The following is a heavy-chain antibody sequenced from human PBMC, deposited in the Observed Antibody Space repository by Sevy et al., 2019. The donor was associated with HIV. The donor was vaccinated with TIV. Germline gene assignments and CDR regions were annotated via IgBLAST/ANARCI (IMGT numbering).Heavy chain of an antibody. D-gene: IGHD2-15*01. CDR1: GFTFSIYY. CDR3: ARYGGYIDH. V-gene: IGHV3-7*01. Sequence: GGSLRLSCAASGFTFSIYYMTWARQAPGKGLEWVANIKSDGRDKYYVDSVKGRFTISRDKAKNSLYLQMNSLTAEDTAVYYCARYGGYIDHWGHGTLVTVSS. J-gene: IGHJ4*01. CDR2: IKSDGRDK.